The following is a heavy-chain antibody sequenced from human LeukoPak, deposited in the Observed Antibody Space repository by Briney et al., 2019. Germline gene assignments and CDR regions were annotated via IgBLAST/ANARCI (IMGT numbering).Heavy chain of an antibody. V-gene: IGHV3-21*01. CDR3: ASLAAAGDFDY. J-gene: IGHJ4*02. Sequence: GGSLRLSCAASGFTFSSYSMNWVRQAPGKGLEWVSSISSSSSYIYYADSVKGRFTISRDNAKNSLYLQMNSLRAEDTAVYYCASLAAAGDFDYWGQGTLVTVSS. CDR2: ISSSSSYI. D-gene: IGHD6-13*01. CDR1: GFTFSSYS.